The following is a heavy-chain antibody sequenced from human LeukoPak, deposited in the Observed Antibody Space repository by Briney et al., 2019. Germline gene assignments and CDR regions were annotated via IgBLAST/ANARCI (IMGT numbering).Heavy chain of an antibody. CDR3: ARPTWLGCCSGGNCYRDY. D-gene: IGHD2-15*01. V-gene: IGHV3-11*04. CDR2: IGGSGSPI. Sequence: GGSLRLSCAASGFTFSDCYMSWIRQAPGKGLEWVSYIGGSGSPIYYADSVKGRSTLSRDNAKNSLYLHMNSLRVEDTAVYYCARPTWLGCCSGGNCYRDYWGQGTLVTVSS. J-gene: IGHJ4*02. CDR1: GFTFSDCY.